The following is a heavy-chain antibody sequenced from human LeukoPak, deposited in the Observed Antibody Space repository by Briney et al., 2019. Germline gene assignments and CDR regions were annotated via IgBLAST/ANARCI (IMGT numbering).Heavy chain of an antibody. Sequence: ASVKVSCKASGYTLTGYYMHWVRQAPGQGLEWMGWINPNSGGTNYAQKFQGRVTMTRDTSISTAYMELSRLRSDDTAVYYCARELYSSSLEPFDYWGQGTLVTVSS. J-gene: IGHJ4*02. CDR3: ARELYSSSLEPFDY. CDR1: GYTLTGYY. CDR2: INPNSGGT. V-gene: IGHV1-2*02. D-gene: IGHD6-6*01.